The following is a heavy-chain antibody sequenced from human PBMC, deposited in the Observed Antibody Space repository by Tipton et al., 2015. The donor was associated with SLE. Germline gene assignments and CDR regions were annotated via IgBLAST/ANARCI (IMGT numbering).Heavy chain of an antibody. CDR2: ISGSGGST. V-gene: IGHV3-23*01. CDR3: ARGLAAREDY. D-gene: IGHD6-6*01. Sequence: GSLRLSCAASGFTSSSYAMSWVRQAPGKGLEWVSAISGSGGSTYYADSVKGRFTISRDNSKNTLYLQMNSLRAEDTAVYYCARGLAAREDYWGQGTLVTVSS. CDR1: GFTSSSYA. J-gene: IGHJ4*02.